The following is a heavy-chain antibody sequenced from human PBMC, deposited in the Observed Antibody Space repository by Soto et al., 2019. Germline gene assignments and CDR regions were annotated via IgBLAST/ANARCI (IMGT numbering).Heavy chain of an antibody. V-gene: IGHV1-69*10. J-gene: IGHJ6*02. CDR2: TIPMFGIP. CDR1: GGTFSSYV. D-gene: IGHD2-8*01. CDR3: ARGYDIVLVSPAAKYYYYIMDV. Sequence: SVKVSWKASGGTFSSYVISWVRQAPGQGLDWMGGTIPMFGIPNYAQKFQGRVTITADKSTRTAYMELSSLRSEDTAVYYCARGYDIVLVSPAAKYYYYIMDVWGQGTTVAVSS.